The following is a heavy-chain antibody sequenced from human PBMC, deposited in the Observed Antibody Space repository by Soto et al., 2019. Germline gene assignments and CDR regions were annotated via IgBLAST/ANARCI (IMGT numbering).Heavy chain of an antibody. Sequence: EVQLLESGGGLVQPGGSLRLSCAVSGLTFSYFVMSWVRQAPGKGLEWVSAISGSGGITYYADSVKGRFTISRDNSKNTLFLQMNSLRAEDTAVYYCALLGRSGSGRPYYYGMDVWGQGTTVTVSS. V-gene: IGHV3-23*01. D-gene: IGHD3-10*01. J-gene: IGHJ6*02. CDR1: GLTFSYFV. CDR2: ISGSGGIT. CDR3: ALLGRSGSGRPYYYGMDV.